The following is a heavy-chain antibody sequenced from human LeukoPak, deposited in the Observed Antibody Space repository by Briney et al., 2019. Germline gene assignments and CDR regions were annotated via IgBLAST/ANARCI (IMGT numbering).Heavy chain of an antibody. J-gene: IGHJ4*02. D-gene: IGHD4-17*01. CDR1: GFTFSSYA. Sequence: GGSLRLSCAASGFTFSSYAMSWVRQTPGKGLEWVSAISGSGGSTYYADSVKGRFTISRDNSKNTVYLQMSDLGAEDTAVYYCAKITKATTPNYWGQGTLVTVSS. CDR3: AKITKATTPNY. V-gene: IGHV3-23*01. CDR2: ISGSGGST.